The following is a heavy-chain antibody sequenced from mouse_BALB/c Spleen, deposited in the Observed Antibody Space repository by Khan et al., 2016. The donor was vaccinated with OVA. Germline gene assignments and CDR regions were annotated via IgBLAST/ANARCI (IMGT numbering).Heavy chain of an antibody. CDR2: INTETGEP. D-gene: IGHD4-1*01. CDR1: GYSFTDYS. CDR3: ATSNPFYAMDY. J-gene: IGHJ4*01. Sequence: QIQLVQSGPELKNLGETVKISCKASGYSFTDYSMHWVKQAPGEGLKWMGWINTETGEPTYPDDFKRRFALSLATSVSTAYLQLNNLTNEDTATYFCATSNPFYAMDYWGQGTSVTVSS. V-gene: IGHV9-2-1*01.